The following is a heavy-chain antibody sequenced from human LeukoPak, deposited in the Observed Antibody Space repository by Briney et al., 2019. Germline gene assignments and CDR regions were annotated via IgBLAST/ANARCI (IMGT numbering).Heavy chain of an antibody. CDR1: GGSIMVAAYS. D-gene: IGHD4-23*01. Sequence: SETLSLTCTVSGGSIMVAAYSWSWIRQPPGKGLEWIGYIYYSDRSYYNPSLKSRVTLSLDRSKNQFSLRLSSVTAADTAVYFCARGYGDNSGAFDIWGQGTLVTDSS. CDR2: IYYSDRS. CDR3: ARGYGDNSGAFDI. V-gene: IGHV4-30-2*01. J-gene: IGHJ3*02.